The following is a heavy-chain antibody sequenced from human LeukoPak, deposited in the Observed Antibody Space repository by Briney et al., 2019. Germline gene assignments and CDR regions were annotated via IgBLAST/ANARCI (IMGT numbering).Heavy chain of an antibody. CDR2: ISAYNGNT. CDR1: GYTFTSYG. Sequence: ASVKVSCKASGYTFTSYGISWVRQAPGQGLEWMGWISAYNGNTNYAQKLQGRVTMTTDTSTSTAYMELSSLRSEDTAVYYCARGDSSSWYFWFDPWGQGTLVTVSS. D-gene: IGHD6-13*01. V-gene: IGHV1-18*01. CDR3: ARGDSSSWYFWFDP. J-gene: IGHJ5*02.